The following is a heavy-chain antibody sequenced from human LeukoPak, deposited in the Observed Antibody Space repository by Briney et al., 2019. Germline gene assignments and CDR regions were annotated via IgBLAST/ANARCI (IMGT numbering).Heavy chain of an antibody. D-gene: IGHD2-8*02. CDR3: ARDLGQYCTDGGCFSDR. Sequence: PGGSLRLSCVASGFNFETYWMTWVRQAPGKGLEWVGNIKGDGSATYYVDSVKGRFAISRDNAKKSLYLQMSTLSADDTGLYFCARDLGQYCTDGGCFSDRWGQGTLVTVSS. CDR2: IKGDGSAT. J-gene: IGHJ4*02. CDR1: GFNFETYW. V-gene: IGHV3-7*01.